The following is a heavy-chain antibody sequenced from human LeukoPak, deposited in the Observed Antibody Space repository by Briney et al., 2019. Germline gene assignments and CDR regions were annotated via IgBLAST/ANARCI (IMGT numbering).Heavy chain of an antibody. CDR3: ARSGGGYCSSTSCYSTPWFDP. D-gene: IGHD2-2*01. CDR1: GGSFSGYY. V-gene: IGHV4-34*01. Sequence: SETLSLTCAVYGGSFSGYYWSWIRQPPGKGLEWIGEINHSGSTNYNPSLKSRVTISVDTSKNQFSLKLSSVTAADTAVYYCARSGGGYCSSTSCYSTPWFDPWGQGTLVTVS. J-gene: IGHJ5*02. CDR2: INHSGST.